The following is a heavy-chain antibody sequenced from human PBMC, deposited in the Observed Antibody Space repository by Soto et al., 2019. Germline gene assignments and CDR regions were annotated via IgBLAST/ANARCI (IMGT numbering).Heavy chain of an antibody. Sequence: KPGGSLRLSCAASGFTFSDYYMSWIRQAPGKGLEWVSYISSSGSTIYYADSVKGRFTISRDNAKNSLYLQMNSLRAEDTAVYYCASAPDSSSSSPYWGQGTLVTVSS. V-gene: IGHV3-11*01. CDR2: ISSSGSTI. J-gene: IGHJ4*02. D-gene: IGHD6-6*01. CDR3: ASAPDSSSSSPY. CDR1: GFTFSDYY.